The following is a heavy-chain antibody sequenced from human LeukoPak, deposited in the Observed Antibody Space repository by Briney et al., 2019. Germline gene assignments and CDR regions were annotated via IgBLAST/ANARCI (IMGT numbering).Heavy chain of an antibody. CDR3: AKQLGYCSDGSCYFPY. CDR2: ISNNGGYT. Sequence: GGSLRLSCAASGFTFSSSAMSWVRQAPGKGLEWVSAISNNGGYTYYADSVQGRFTISRDNSKSTLCLQMNSLRTEDTAVYYCAKQLGYCSDGSCYFPYWGQGTLVTVSS. D-gene: IGHD2-15*01. CDR1: GFTFSSSA. J-gene: IGHJ4*02. V-gene: IGHV3-23*01.